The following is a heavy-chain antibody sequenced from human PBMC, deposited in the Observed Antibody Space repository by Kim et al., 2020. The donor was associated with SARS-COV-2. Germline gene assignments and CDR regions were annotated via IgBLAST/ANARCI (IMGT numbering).Heavy chain of an antibody. J-gene: IGHJ6*02. CDR3: AKDHGEQWLEAVVYYGMDV. D-gene: IGHD6-19*01. V-gene: IGHV3-30*18. CDR2: ISYDGSNK. Sequence: GGSLRLSCAASGFTFSSYGMHWVRQAPGKGLEWVAVISYDGSNKYYADSVKGRFTISRDNSKNTLYLQMNSLRAEDTAVYYCAKDHGEQWLEAVVYYGMDVWGQGTTVTVSS. CDR1: GFTFSSYG.